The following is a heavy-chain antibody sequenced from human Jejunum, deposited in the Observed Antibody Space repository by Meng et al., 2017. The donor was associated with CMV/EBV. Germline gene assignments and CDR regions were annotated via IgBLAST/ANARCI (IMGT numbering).Heavy chain of an antibody. CDR3: AKTARLFDY. Sequence: VQLGGSGGGLVPPGGSLILSCVASGFTFTDYYMSWIRQAPGRGLECISYISPNSADTNYADSVKGRFTISRDNARNSLYLQMDSLTVEDSAVYYCAKTARLFDYWGQGTLVTVSS. J-gene: IGHJ4*02. V-gene: IGHV3-11*05. CDR2: ISPNSADT. CDR1: GFTFTDYY. D-gene: IGHD6-25*01.